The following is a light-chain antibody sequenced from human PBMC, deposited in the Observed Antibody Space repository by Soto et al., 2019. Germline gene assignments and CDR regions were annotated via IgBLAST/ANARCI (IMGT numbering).Light chain of an antibody. V-gene: IGKV3-15*01. J-gene: IGKJ1*01. CDR1: QSVSSN. CDR2: GAS. Sequence: EIVMTQSPATQSVPPGERATLSCRASQSVSSNLAWYQQKPGQAPRLLIYGASTRATGIPARFSGSGSGTEFTLTISSLQSEDFAVYYCQQYNNWPRTFGQGTKVEIK. CDR3: QQYNNWPRT.